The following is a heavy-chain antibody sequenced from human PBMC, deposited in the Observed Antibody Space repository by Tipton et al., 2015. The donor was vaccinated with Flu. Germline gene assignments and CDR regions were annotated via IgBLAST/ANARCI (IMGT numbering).Heavy chain of an antibody. CDR3: ARENWNYVVRSSWLDP. CDR2: IFYSGSV. J-gene: IGHJ5*02. D-gene: IGHD1-7*01. Sequence: TLSLTCTVSGGSISSSSYYWGWIRQPPGKALEWIGSIFYSGSVYYNPSLYSRLTISVDTSKNQFSLRLASVTATDTAVYYCARENWNYVVRSSWLDPWGQGTLVTVSS. CDR1: GGSISSSSYY. V-gene: IGHV4-39*07.